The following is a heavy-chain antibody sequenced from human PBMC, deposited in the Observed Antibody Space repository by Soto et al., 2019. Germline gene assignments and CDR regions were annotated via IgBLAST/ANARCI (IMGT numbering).Heavy chain of an antibody. V-gene: IGHV3-53*04. CDR2: IYSGGST. J-gene: IGHJ6*03. CDR3: ARDKTDYYYYYMDV. Sequence: GGSLRLSCAASGFTVSSNYMSWVRQAPGKGLEWVSVIYSGGSTYYADSVKGRFTISRHNSKNTLYLQMNSLRAEDTAVYYCARDKTDYYYYYMDVWGKGTTVTVSS. CDR1: GFTVSSNY.